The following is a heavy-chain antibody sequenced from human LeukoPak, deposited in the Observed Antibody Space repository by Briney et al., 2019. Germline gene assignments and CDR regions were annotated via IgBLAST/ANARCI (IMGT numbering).Heavy chain of an antibody. V-gene: IGHV1-2*02. J-gene: IGHJ5*02. CDR3: ATEYSSSWYKSNWFDP. CDR2: INPNSGGT. CDR1: GYTFTGYY. D-gene: IGHD6-13*01. Sequence: ASVKVSCKASGYTFTGYYMHWVRQAPGQGLEWMGWINPNSGGTNYAQKLQGRVTMTRDPSISTAYMERSRLRSDDTAVYYCATEYSSSWYKSNWFDPWGEGTLVTVSS.